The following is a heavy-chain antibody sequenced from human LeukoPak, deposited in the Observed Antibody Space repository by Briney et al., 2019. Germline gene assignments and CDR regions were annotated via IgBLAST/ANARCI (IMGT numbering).Heavy chain of an antibody. D-gene: IGHD2-15*01. J-gene: IGHJ4*02. Sequence: SETLSLTCAVYGESFRGFYWTWIRQPPGKGLEWIGEINHSGSANYNPSLKSRVTISVDTSKNQFSLKLSSVTAADTAVYYCARDPSRYCSGGSCYSNFDYWGQGTLVTVSS. V-gene: IGHV4-34*01. CDR2: INHSGSA. CDR1: GESFRGFY. CDR3: ARDPSRYCSGGSCYSNFDY.